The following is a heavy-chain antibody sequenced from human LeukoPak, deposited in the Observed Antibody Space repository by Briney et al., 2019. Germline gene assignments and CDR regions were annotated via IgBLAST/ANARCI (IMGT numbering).Heavy chain of an antibody. CDR2: INHSGST. D-gene: IGHD4-11*01. CDR1: GGSFSGYY. J-gene: IGHJ4*02. CDR3: ARGGGDYSNGY. V-gene: IGHV4-34*01. Sequence: PSETLSLTCAVYGGSFSGYYWSWIRQPPGKGLEWIGEINHSGSTNYNPSLKSRVTISVDTSKNQFSLKLSSVTAADTAVYYCARGGGDYSNGYWGQGTLVTVSS.